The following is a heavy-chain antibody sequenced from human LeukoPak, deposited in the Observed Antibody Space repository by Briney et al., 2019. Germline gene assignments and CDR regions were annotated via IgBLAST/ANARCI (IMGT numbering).Heavy chain of an antibody. J-gene: IGHJ5*02. CDR2: INPAGTST. D-gene: IGHD3-10*01. CDR1: GFIFSSYS. Sequence: GGSLRLSCAASGFIFSSYSMNWDRQAPGKGLEWVSSINPAGTSTFHADSVKGRFTISRDNTENSLYMQMDSLRDEDTAVYYCVRDFLGESGAGGPWGQGTLVTVSS. CDR3: VRDFLGESGAGGP. V-gene: IGHV3-21*01.